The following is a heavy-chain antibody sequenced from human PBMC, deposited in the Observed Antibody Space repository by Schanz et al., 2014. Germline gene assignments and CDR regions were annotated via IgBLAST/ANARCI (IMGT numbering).Heavy chain of an antibody. CDR3: ARVLGRGVIRYFDY. Sequence: QVQLQESGPGLVKPSETLSLTCTVSGGSISSYYWSWIRQPAGKGLEWIGRIYSSGSTNYNPSLKSRGTMSVDTSKKQFSLKLSSVTAADTAVYYCARVLGRGVIRYFDYWGQGTLVTVSS. CDR2: IYSSGST. CDR1: GGSISSYY. V-gene: IGHV4-4*07. D-gene: IGHD3-10*01. J-gene: IGHJ4*02.